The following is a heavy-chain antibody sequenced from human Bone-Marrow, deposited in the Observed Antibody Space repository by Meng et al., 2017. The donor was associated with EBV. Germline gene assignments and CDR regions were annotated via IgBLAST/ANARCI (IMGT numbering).Heavy chain of an antibody. Sequence: QVQLQQWGAGLLKPSETLSLTCAVYGGSFSGYYWSWIRQPPGKGLEWIGEIYHSGSTNYNPSLKSRVTISVDKSKNQFSLKLSSVTAADTAVYYCARLYYYDSSPCFDYWGQGTLVTVSS. D-gene: IGHD3-22*01. V-gene: IGHV4-34*01. CDR3: ARLYYYDSSPCFDY. CDR2: IYHSGST. J-gene: IGHJ4*02. CDR1: GGSFSGYY.